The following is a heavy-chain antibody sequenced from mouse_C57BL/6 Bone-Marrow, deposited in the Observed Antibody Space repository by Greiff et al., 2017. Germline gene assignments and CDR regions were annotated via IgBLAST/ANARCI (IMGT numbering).Heavy chain of an antibody. J-gene: IGHJ1*03. CDR2: IYPGSGST. CDR3: SYSNYPYWYFDV. Sequence: QVQLQQPGAELVKPGASVKMSCKASGYTFTSYWITWVKQRPGQGLEWIGDIYPGSGSTNYNEKFKSKATLTVDTSSSTAYMQLSSLTSEDSAVYYCSYSNYPYWYFDVWGTGTTVTVSS. CDR1: GYTFTSYW. D-gene: IGHD2-5*01. V-gene: IGHV1-55*01.